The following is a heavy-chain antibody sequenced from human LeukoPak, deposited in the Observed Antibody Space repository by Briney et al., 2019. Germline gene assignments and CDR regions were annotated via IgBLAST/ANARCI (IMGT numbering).Heavy chain of an antibody. CDR1: GFTFSDYY. CDR2: ISSSGSTI. Sequence: GGSLRLSCAASGFTFSDYYMSWIRQAPGKGLEWVSYISSSGSTIYYADSVKGRFTISRDNSKNTLYLQMNSLRAEDTAVYYCAKDSVRYCSSTSCYGDYWGQGTLVTVSS. J-gene: IGHJ4*02. V-gene: IGHV3-11*04. D-gene: IGHD2-2*01. CDR3: AKDSVRYCSSTSCYGDY.